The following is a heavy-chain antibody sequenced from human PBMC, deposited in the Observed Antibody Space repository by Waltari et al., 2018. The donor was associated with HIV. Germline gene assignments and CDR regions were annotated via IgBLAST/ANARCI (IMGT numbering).Heavy chain of an antibody. V-gene: IGHV3-7*01. CDR3: AREVTMIVVVISYYYGMDV. D-gene: IGHD3-22*01. J-gene: IGHJ6*02. CDR1: GFTFSSYW. Sequence: EVQLVESGGGLVQPGGSLRLSCAASGFTFSSYWMSWVRQAPGKGLAWVANIKQDGSEKYYVDSVKGRFTISRDNAKNSLYLQMNSLRAEDTAVYYCAREVTMIVVVISYYYGMDVWGQGTTVTVSS. CDR2: IKQDGSEK.